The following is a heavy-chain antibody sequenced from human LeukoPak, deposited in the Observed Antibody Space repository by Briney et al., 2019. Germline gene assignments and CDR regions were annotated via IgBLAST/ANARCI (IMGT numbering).Heavy chain of an antibody. D-gene: IGHD2-15*01. Sequence: PGGSPRLSCAASGFSFSSFWMSWVRQAPGKGLEWVANINQDGSEKNYVDSVKGRFTISRDGAKNLLCLQMNSLRAEDAAVYYCAREQCSGNSCYYYWGQGTLVTVSS. CDR2: INQDGSEK. J-gene: IGHJ4*02. V-gene: IGHV3-7*01. CDR1: GFSFSSFW. CDR3: AREQCSGNSCYYY.